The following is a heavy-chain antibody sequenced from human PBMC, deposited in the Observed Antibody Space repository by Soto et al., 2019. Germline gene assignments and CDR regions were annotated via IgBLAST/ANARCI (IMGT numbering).Heavy chain of an antibody. J-gene: IGHJ6*02. CDR2: ISWNSGSI. Sequence: GGSLRLSCAASGFTFDDYAMHWVRQAPGKGLEWVSGISWNSGSIGYADSVKGRFTISRDNAKNSLYLQMNSLRAEDTALYYCAKGRPACSSTSCYYYYYGMDVWGQGTPVTVSS. CDR1: GFTFDDYA. D-gene: IGHD2-2*01. V-gene: IGHV3-9*01. CDR3: AKGRPACSSTSCYYYYYGMDV.